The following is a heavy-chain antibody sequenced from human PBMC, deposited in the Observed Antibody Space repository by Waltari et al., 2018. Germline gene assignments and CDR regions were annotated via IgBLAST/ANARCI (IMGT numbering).Heavy chain of an antibody. J-gene: IGHJ4*02. CDR1: GFTFSGYW. D-gene: IGHD4-17*01. CDR3: VRGGGTYGDWDY. CDR2: NNGDWRNT. Sequence: EVPLVESGGGLVQPGGSLRLSCAASGFTFSGYWMHWVRQAPGKGLGWVSRNNGDWRNTNYADSVKGRITISRDNAKNTLYFQMNSLRAEDPAVDYCVRGGGTYGDWDYWGLGTLVTVSS. V-gene: IGHV3-74*01.